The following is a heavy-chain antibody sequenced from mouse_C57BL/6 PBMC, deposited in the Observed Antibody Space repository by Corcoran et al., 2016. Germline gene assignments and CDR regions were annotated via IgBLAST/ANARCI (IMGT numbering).Heavy chain of an antibody. CDR1: GYTFTGYW. CDR3: ARERRDIYYYGSSYVYYAMDY. CDR2: ILPGSGST. D-gene: IGHD1-1*01. Sequence: QVQLQQSGAELMKPGASVKLSCKATGYTFTGYWIEWVKQRPGHGLEWIGEILPGSGSTNYNEKFKGKATFTADTSSNTAYMQLSSLTTEDSAIYYCARERRDIYYYGSSYVYYAMDYWGQGTSVTVSS. J-gene: IGHJ4*01. V-gene: IGHV1-9*01.